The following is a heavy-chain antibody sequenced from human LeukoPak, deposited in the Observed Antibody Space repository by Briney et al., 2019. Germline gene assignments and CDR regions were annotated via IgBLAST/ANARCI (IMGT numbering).Heavy chain of an antibody. V-gene: IGHV4-59*01. J-gene: IGHJ3*02. CDR2: IYYSGST. CDR3: ARVRIVVVRAALDAFDI. D-gene: IGHD2-2*01. CDR1: GGSISSYY. Sequence: SETLSLTCTVSGGSISSYYWSWIRQPPGKGLEWIGYIYYSGSTNYNPSLKSRVTISVDTSKNQFSLKLSSVTAADTAAYYCARVRIVVVRAALDAFDIWGQGTMVTVSS.